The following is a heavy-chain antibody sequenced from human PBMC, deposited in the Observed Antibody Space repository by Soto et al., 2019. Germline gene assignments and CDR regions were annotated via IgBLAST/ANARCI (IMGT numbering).Heavy chain of an antibody. V-gene: IGHV3-7*04. Sequence: GGSLRLSCAASGFTFSSYWMSWVRQAPGKGLEWVANIKQDGSEKYYVYSGKGRFTISRDNHKNTLYLQMNSLIAEEPAVYYCAKDTVVVPAVWNLYYYYGMDVWGQGTTVTVSS. CDR2: IKQDGSEK. J-gene: IGHJ6*02. CDR3: AKDTVVVPAVWNLYYYYGMDV. D-gene: IGHD2-2*01. CDR1: GFTFSSYW.